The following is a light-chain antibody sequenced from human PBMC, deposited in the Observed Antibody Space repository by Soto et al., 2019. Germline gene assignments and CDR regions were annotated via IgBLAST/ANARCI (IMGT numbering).Light chain of an antibody. CDR1: QSISSSY. V-gene: IGKV3D-7*01. Sequence: EKVMTQSPDTLSVFPGERATLSCRAIQSISSSYLSWYQQKPGQAPRLLIFGASTRATGIPARFSGSGRGSGTDFTLTISSLEPEDFAVYYYQQHNNWITFGQGTRLEIK. CDR2: GAS. CDR3: QQHNNWIT. J-gene: IGKJ5*01.